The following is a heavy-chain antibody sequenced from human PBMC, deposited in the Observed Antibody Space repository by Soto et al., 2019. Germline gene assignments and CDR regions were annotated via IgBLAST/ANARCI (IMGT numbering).Heavy chain of an antibody. CDR3: ARDALTIFGAIDGMDV. CDR1: GFTFSSYA. Sequence: QVQLVESGGGVVQPGRSLRLSCAASGFTFSSYAMHWVRQAPGKGLEWVAVISYDGSNKYYEDSVKGRFTISRDNSKNTLYLQMNSLRAEDTAVYYCARDALTIFGAIDGMDVWGQGTTVTVSS. V-gene: IGHV3-30-3*01. J-gene: IGHJ6*02. CDR2: ISYDGSNK. D-gene: IGHD3-3*01.